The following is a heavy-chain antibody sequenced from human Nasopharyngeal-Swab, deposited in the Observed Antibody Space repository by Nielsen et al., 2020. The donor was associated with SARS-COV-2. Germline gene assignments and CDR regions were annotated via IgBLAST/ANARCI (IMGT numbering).Heavy chain of an antibody. D-gene: IGHD3-10*01. CDR1: GFTFSSYA. Sequence: GESLKISCAASGFTFSSYAMSWVRQAPGKGLEWVSAISGSGGSTYYADSVKGRFTISRDNSKNTPYLQMNSLRAEDTAVYYCAKDMEWFGELSSYYGMDVWGQGTTVTVSS. CDR3: AKDMEWFGELSSYYGMDV. J-gene: IGHJ6*02. CDR2: ISGSGGST. V-gene: IGHV3-23*01.